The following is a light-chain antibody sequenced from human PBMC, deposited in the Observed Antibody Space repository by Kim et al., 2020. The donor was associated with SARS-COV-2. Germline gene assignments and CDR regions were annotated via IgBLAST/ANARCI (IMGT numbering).Light chain of an antibody. V-gene: IGKV3-20*01. Sequence: SPGERATLSCRASQSVSSSYLAWYRQKPGQAPRLLIYGASSRATGIPDRFSGSGSGTDLTLTISRLEPEDFAVYYCQQYGSSLLTFGGGTKVEIK. J-gene: IGKJ4*01. CDR1: QSVSSSY. CDR3: QQYGSSLLT. CDR2: GAS.